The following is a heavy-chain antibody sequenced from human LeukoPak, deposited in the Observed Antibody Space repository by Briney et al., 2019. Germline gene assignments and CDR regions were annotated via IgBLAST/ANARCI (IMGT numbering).Heavy chain of an antibody. J-gene: IGHJ4*02. V-gene: IGHV1-2*02. CDR1: GYTFTVYY. D-gene: IGHD5-24*01. Sequence: ASVKVSCKSSGYTFTVYYMHWVRQAPGQGLEWMGWINPNSGGTNYAQKFQGRVTMTRDTSISTAYMELSRLRSDDKAVYYCARAFSIRDGYNFGGQGTLVTVSS. CDR3: ARAFSIRDGYNF. CDR2: INPNSGGT.